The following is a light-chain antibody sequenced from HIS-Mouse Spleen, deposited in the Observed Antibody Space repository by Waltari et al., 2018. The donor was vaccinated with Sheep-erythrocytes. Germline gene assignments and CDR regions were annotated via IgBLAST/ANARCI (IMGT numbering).Light chain of an antibody. CDR1: KLGDKY. CDR2: QYS. J-gene: IGLJ2*01. Sequence: SYELTQPPSVSVSPGQTASITCSGDKLGDKYAFWYQQKPGHSPVLVIYQYSKRPSGIPERFSGSNSGNTATLTISGTQAMDEADYYCQAWDSSTVVFGGGTKLTVL. V-gene: IGLV3-1*01. CDR3: QAWDSSTVV.